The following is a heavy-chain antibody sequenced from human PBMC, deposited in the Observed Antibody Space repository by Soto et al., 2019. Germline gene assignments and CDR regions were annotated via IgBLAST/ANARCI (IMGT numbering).Heavy chain of an antibody. D-gene: IGHD4-17*01. CDR3: ARTTAVPNSLRSRYFFDY. CDR1: GGSVSNKTYY. J-gene: IGHJ4*02. CDR2: VYYSGTT. Sequence: ETLSLTCSVSGGSVSNKTYYWSWIRQPPGKRLEWIGYVYYSGTTNYNPSLKSRGPISVDLSKNQFSLSLRSVTTADTAMYYCARTTAVPNSLRSRYFFDYWGQGTLVTVSS. V-gene: IGHV4-61*01.